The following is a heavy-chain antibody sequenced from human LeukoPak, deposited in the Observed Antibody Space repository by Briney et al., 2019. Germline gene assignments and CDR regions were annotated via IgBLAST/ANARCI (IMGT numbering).Heavy chain of an antibody. D-gene: IGHD3-10*01. V-gene: IGHV1-69*01. CDR3: AREGVNGMDV. J-gene: IGHJ6*02. Sequence: GSSVKVSCKASGGTFSSYTISWVRQAPGQGLEWMGGIIPIFGTANYAQKFQGRVTITADESTSTAYMELSSLRSEDTAVYYCAREGVNGMDVWGQGTTVTVSS. CDR1: GGTFSSYT. CDR2: IIPIFGTA.